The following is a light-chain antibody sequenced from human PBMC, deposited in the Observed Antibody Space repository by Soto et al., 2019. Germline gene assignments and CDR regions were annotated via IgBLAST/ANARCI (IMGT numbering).Light chain of an antibody. Sequence: QSVLTEPRSVSASPGQSVTISCTGTSSDVGRYDYVSWYQQKPGKAPTLLVYDVTERPSGVPDRFSGSKSGNTASLTISGLHAEDEADYSCCSFAGSYSYVFGTGTKVTVL. CDR1: SSDVGRYDY. CDR2: DVT. CDR3: CSFAGSYSYV. J-gene: IGLJ1*01. V-gene: IGLV2-11*01.